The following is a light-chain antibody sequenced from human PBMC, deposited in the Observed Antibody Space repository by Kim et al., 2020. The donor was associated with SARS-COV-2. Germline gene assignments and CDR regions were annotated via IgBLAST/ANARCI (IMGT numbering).Light chain of an antibody. CDR3: HQYGSSPWT. Sequence: SPGDRGTLSSRTSQTVNSRYLAWYQQTPGQATRLLIYGASTRAAGIPDRFSGSGSGTDFTLTISRLEPEDFAVYYCHQYGSSPWTSGHGTKVDIK. J-gene: IGKJ1*01. CDR1: QTVNSRY. CDR2: GAS. V-gene: IGKV3-20*01.